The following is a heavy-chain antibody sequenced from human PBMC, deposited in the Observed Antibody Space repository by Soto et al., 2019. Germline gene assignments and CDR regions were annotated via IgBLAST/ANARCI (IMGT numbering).Heavy chain of an antibody. V-gene: IGHV1-18*01. CDR3: ATGIAAAPPHD. Sequence: DSVQVSCTASGYPFTSYGISWVRQAPGQGLAWMGWISAYNGNTNYAQKLQGRVTMTTDTSTSTAYMELRSLRSDDTAVYYCATGIAAAPPHDWGQGTLVTVAS. D-gene: IGHD6-13*01. CDR1: GYPFTSYG. CDR2: ISAYNGNT. J-gene: IGHJ4*02.